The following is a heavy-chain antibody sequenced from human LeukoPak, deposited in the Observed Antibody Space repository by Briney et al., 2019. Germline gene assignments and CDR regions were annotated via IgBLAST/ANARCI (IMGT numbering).Heavy chain of an antibody. CDR3: ARLGVLRFLEWWAFDI. V-gene: IGHV5-51*01. D-gene: IGHD3-3*01. CDR2: IYPGDSDT. J-gene: IGHJ3*02. Sequence: GESLKISCKGSGYSFTSYWIGWVRQTPGKGLEWMGIIYPGDSDTRYSPSFQGQVTISADKSISTAYLQWSSLKASDTAMYYCARLGVLRFLEWWAFDIWGQGTMVTVSS. CDR1: GYSFTSYW.